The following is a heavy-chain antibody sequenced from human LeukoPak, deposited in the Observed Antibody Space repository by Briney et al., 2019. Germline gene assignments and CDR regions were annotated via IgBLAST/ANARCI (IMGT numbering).Heavy chain of an antibody. CDR3: ASTHSGWQYDAFDI. Sequence: GGSLRLSCAASGFTFSSYSMNWVRQAPGKGLEWVSYISSSSSTIYYADSVKGRFTISRDNAKNSLYLQMSSLRAEDTAVYYCASTHSGWQYDAFDIWGQGTMVTVSS. J-gene: IGHJ3*02. D-gene: IGHD6-19*01. CDR2: ISSSSSTI. CDR1: GFTFSSYS. V-gene: IGHV3-48*04.